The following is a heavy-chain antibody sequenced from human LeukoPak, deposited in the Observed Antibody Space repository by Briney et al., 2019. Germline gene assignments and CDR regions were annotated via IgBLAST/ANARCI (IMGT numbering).Heavy chain of an antibody. V-gene: IGHV3-33*01. J-gene: IGHJ3*02. CDR2: IWYDGSNK. CDR3: ARESLTMIVDNDAFDI. CDR1: GFTFSSYG. D-gene: IGHD3-22*01. Sequence: GGSLRLSCAASGFTFSSYGMHWVRLAPGKGLEWVAIIWYDGSNKYYADSVKGRFTISRDNSKNTVYLQMDSLRAEDTAVYYCARESLTMIVDNDAFDIWGQGTMVTVSS.